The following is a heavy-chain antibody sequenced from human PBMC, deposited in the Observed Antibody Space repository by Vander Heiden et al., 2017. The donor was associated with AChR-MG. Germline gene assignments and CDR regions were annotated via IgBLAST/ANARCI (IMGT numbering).Heavy chain of an antibody. V-gene: IGHV3-30*18. Sequence: QVHLVESGGGVVQPGRSLRLSCAASGFTFSTYGMHWVRQAPAKGLEWVAIISYDGSLSYYADSVKGRFTISRDNSKNTLYLQMSSLRPEDTAVYYCAKDYLPGASAVHMAFDSWGQGTLVSVSS. CDR1: GFTFSTYG. CDR3: AKDYLPGASAVHMAFDS. CDR2: ISYDGSLS. J-gene: IGHJ4*02. D-gene: IGHD1-26*01.